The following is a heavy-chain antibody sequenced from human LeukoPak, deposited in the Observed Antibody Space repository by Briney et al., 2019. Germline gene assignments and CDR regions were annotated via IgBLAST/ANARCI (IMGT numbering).Heavy chain of an antibody. J-gene: IGHJ4*02. CDR1: GFSLTNYG. CDR2: INHDGSLT. V-gene: IGHV3-74*01. D-gene: IGHD2/OR15-2a*01. Sequence: GGSLRLSCAASGFSLTNYGMHWVRLGPGKGLVWVSHINHDGSLTNYADSVKGRFTTSRDIAKNTVYLQMNSLGAEDTATYYCSRDVFSLGDSWGQGTLVAVSS. CDR3: SRDVFSLGDS.